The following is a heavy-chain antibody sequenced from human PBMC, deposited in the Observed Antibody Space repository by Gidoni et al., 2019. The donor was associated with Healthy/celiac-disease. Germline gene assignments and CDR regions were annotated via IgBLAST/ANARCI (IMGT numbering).Heavy chain of an antibody. D-gene: IGHD6-13*01. Sequence: EVQLVESGGGLVKPGGSLRLSCAASGFTFSNAWMSWVRQAPGKGLEWVGRIKSKTDGGTTDYAAPVKGRFTISRDDSKNTLYLQMNSLKTEDTAVYYCTTVYSSSWFDLYYYYGMDVWGQGTTVTVSS. V-gene: IGHV3-15*01. CDR3: TTVYSSSWFDLYYYYGMDV. CDR2: IKSKTDGGTT. CDR1: GFTFSNAW. J-gene: IGHJ6*02.